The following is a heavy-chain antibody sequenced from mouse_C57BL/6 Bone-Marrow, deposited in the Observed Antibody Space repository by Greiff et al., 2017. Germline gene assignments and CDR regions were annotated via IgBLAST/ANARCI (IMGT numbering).Heavy chain of an antibody. J-gene: IGHJ1*03. D-gene: IGHD1-1*01. V-gene: IGHV14-4*01. CDR1: GFNIKDDY. CDR2: IDPENGDT. Sequence: EVQLQQSGAELVRPGASVKLSCTASGFNIKDDYMHWVKQRPEQGLEWIGWIDPENGDTEYASKFQGKATITADTSSNTAYLQLSSLTSEDTAVYYCTTLDCGSPFDVWGTGTTVTVSS. CDR3: TTLDCGSPFDV.